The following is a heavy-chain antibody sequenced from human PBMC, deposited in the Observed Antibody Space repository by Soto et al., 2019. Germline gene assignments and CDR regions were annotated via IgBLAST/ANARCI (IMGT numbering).Heavy chain of an antibody. CDR2: IYRSGRT. V-gene: IGHV3-66*01. CDR1: GFTVSRND. Sequence: PGGSLRLSCAASGFTVSRNDMSWVRQAPGKGLEWVSVIYRSGRTYYADSVKGRFTVSRDNSKNTLCLQMNSLRGEDMAVYYCARMYSGTLDVWGQGATVTVSS. D-gene: IGHD1-26*01. CDR3: ARMYSGTLDV. J-gene: IGHJ6*02.